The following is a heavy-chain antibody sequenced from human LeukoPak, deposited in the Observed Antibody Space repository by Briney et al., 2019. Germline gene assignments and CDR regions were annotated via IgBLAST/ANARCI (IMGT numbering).Heavy chain of an antibody. CDR1: GFAFGSYA. CDR3: AKSAGVATMYFDC. Sequence: GGSLRLSCTASGFAFGSYAMAWVRQAPGKGLEGVAAIGSDYDRVHEDSVKGRFTISRDNPKSTLYLQMDNLRPEDMAVYFCAKSAGVATMYFDCWGQGALVAVSS. J-gene: IGHJ4*02. D-gene: IGHD5-12*01. CDR2: IGSDYDR. V-gene: IGHV3-23*01.